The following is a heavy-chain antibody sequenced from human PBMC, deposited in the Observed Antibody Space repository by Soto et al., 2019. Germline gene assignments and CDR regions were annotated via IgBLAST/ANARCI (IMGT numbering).Heavy chain of an antibody. Sequence: ASGKVSCEASGYTFTRYTINWVRQAPGQRLEWMGWINPDNGNTKSSQKFQDRVIITRDTSASTAYMDLSSLRSEDTAVYYCARGIATGQLDPWGQGTLVTVSS. CDR2: INPDNGNT. CDR3: ARGIATGQLDP. V-gene: IGHV1-3*01. CDR1: GYTFTRYT. D-gene: IGHD2-15*01. J-gene: IGHJ5*02.